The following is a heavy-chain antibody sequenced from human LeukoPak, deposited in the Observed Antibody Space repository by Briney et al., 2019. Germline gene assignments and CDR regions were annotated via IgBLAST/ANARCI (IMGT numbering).Heavy chain of an antibody. V-gene: IGHV3-23*01. D-gene: IGHD5-18*01. CDR3: AKDSGYSYGYGGD. Sequence: GGSLRLSCAASGFTFSSYAMSWVRQAPGKGLEWVSAISGSGGSTYYADSVKGRFTISRDNSKSTLYLQMNSLRAEDTAVYYCAKDSGYSYGYGGDWGQGTLVTVSS. J-gene: IGHJ4*02. CDR1: GFTFSSYA. CDR2: ISGSGGST.